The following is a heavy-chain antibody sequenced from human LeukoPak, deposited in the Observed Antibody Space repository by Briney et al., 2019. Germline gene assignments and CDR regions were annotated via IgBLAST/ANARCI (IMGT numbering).Heavy chain of an antibody. Sequence: ASVKVSCKSTGYSFTGHYMHWVRQAPGQGLEWMGWINPNSGGASYAQKFQGRVTMTRDTSISTAYMELSSLRSDDTAVYYCATGAPVFYWGQGTLITASS. CDR3: ATGAPVFY. CDR2: INPNSGGA. V-gene: IGHV1-2*02. CDR1: GYSFTGHY. J-gene: IGHJ4*02. D-gene: IGHD2-8*01.